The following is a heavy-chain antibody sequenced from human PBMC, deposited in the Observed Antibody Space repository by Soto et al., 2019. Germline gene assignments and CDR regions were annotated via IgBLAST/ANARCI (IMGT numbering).Heavy chain of an antibody. D-gene: IGHD5-18*01. CDR1: GGSITNSY. V-gene: IGHV4-59*01. Sequence: SETLSLTCIVSGGSITNSYWSWIRQPPGKGLEWIGYIYYGGSTDYNPSLKSRVTMSGDTSKNQLSLKLNSVAAADTAVYYCARGEGYSFAHDYWGQGIQVTVSS. CDR3: ARGEGYSFAHDY. J-gene: IGHJ4*02. CDR2: IYYGGST.